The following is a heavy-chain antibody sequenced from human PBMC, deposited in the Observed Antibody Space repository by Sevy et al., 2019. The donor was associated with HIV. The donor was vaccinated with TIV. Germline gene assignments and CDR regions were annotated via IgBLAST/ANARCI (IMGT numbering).Heavy chain of an antibody. Sequence: GGSLRLSCAASGFTFSDYYMSWIRQAPGKGLEWVSYISSSGSTIYYADSVEGRITISRDNAKNSLYLQMNSLRAEDTAVYYCARDGYCSGGSCSYYYYYGMDVWGQGTTVTVSS. V-gene: IGHV3-11*01. CDR2: ISSSGSTI. D-gene: IGHD2-15*01. CDR1: GFTFSDYY. CDR3: ARDGYCSGGSCSYYYYYGMDV. J-gene: IGHJ6*02.